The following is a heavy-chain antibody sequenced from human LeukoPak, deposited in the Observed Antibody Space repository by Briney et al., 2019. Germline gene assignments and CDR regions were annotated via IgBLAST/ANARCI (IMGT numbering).Heavy chain of an antibody. CDR1: GYTFTSYY. Sequence: ASVTVSCKASGYTFTSYYMHWVRQAPGQGLEWMGIINPSGGSTSYAQKFQGRVTMTRDMSTSTDYMELRSLRSDDTAVYYCARPGYCSGGSCRNWFDPWGQGTLVTVSS. CDR2: INPSGGST. CDR3: ARPGYCSGGSCRNWFDP. V-gene: IGHV1-46*01. J-gene: IGHJ5*02. D-gene: IGHD2-15*01.